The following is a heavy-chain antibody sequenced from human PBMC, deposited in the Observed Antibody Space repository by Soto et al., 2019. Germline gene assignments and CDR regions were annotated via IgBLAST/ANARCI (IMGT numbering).Heavy chain of an antibody. Sequence: SETLSLTCAVSGGTLSSSNWWSWVRQPPGEGLQSIGEMCHSGSTNYNPSLKSRVTISVNKSKDQFSRKLSAVTAADTTVYYCGRAPRIGGAAGSAPGFDYWGQGGLVRVSS. CDR2: MCHSGST. J-gene: IGHJ4*02. D-gene: IGHD6-13*01. CDR3: GRAPRIGGAAGSAPGFDY. V-gene: IGHV4-4*02. CDR1: GGTLSSSNW.